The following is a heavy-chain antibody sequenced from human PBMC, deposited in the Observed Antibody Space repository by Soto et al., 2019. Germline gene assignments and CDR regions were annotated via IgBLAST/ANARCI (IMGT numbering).Heavy chain of an antibody. CDR1: GYTFTGYY. V-gene: IGHV1-2*04. J-gene: IGHJ6*02. CDR3: AIDGTYCTNGVCPNYYYYYGMDV. CDR2: INPNSGNT. Sequence: ASVKVSCKASGYTFTGYYLHWVRQAPGQGLEWMGWINPNSGNTNYAQKFQGWVTMTRDTSISTAYMELSSLRSEDTAVYYCAIDGTYCTNGVCPNYYYYYGMDVWGQGTTVTVSS. D-gene: IGHD2-8*01.